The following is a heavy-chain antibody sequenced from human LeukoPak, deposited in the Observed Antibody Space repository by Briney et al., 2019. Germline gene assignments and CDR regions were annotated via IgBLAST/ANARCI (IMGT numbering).Heavy chain of an antibody. CDR1: GFTFSDYW. CDR2: INQDGGEK. Sequence: GGSLRLSCVASGFTFSDYWMSWVRQTPGKGLEWVADINQDGGEKYYLDSLKGRFTISRDNSMNSLHLQMNSLRVEDTAVYYCARDGPAAGLYLDHWRQGILVTVAS. D-gene: IGHD6-13*01. J-gene: IGHJ4*02. V-gene: IGHV3-7*03. CDR3: ARDGPAAGLYLDH.